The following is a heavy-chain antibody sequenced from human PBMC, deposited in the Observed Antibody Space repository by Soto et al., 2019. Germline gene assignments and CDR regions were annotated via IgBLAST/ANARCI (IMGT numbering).Heavy chain of an antibody. J-gene: IGHJ4*02. CDR1: GFPFSSYA. D-gene: IGHD6-19*01. Sequence: GGSLRLSCAASGFPFSSYAVHWVRLAPGKGLEWVAVISFDGRNKYYGDSVKGRFTISRDSTKNTLYLQMNSLRVEDTAVYYCASDVNEGSGWPLTIDHWGQGTLVTVSS. CDR3: ASDVNEGSGWPLTIDH. V-gene: IGHV3-30*04. CDR2: ISFDGRNK.